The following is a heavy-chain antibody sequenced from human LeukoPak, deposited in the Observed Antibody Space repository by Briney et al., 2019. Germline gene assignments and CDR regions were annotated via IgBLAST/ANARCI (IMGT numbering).Heavy chain of an antibody. CDR1: GYSFTSYW. Sequence: GESLKISCKGSGYSFTSYWIGWVRQMPGKGLEWMGIIYPGDSDTRYSPSFQGQVTISADKSISTAYLQWSSLKASDTAMYYCARQKPRPADAFDIWGQGTMVTVSS. J-gene: IGHJ3*02. CDR2: IYPGDSDT. V-gene: IGHV5-51*01. CDR3: ARQKPRPADAFDI.